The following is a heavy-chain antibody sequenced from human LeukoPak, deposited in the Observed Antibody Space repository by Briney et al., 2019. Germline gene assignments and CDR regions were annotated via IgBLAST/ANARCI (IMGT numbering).Heavy chain of an antibody. Sequence: SETLSLTCAVYGGPITGYYWSWIRQTPGRGLEWVGEIHYTGATSYNPSLKSRATISTNTSKNQFSLRLSSVTAADTAVYYCARGNILTGYCFDFWGQGALVTVSS. J-gene: IGHJ4*02. V-gene: IGHV4-34*01. CDR1: GGPITGYY. D-gene: IGHD3-9*01. CDR3: ARGNILTGYCFDF. CDR2: IHYTGAT.